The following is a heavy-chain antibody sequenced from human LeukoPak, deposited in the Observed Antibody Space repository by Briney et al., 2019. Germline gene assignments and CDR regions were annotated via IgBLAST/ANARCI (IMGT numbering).Heavy chain of an antibody. CDR1: GFTFNSFG. V-gene: IGHV3-48*04. Sequence: GGSLRLSCAASGFTFNSFGMSWVRQAPGKGLEWLSYISSSSSTIYYADSVRGRFTISRDNAKNSLYLQINSLRADDTAVYYCARVRFHDFWSGYYVTVLQYYFDYWGQGTLVTVSS. J-gene: IGHJ4*02. CDR3: ARVRFHDFWSGYYVTVLQYYFDY. CDR2: ISSSSSTI. D-gene: IGHD3-3*01.